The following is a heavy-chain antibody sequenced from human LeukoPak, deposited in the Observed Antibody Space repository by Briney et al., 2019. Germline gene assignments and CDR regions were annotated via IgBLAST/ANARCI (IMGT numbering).Heavy chain of an antibody. Sequence: PSETLSLTCTVSGGSISSYYWSWIRQPPGKGLEWIGYIYYSGSTNYNPSLKSRVTISVDTSKNQFSLKLSSVTAADTAVYYCAREHTEYYYDSSGPKTNYYFDYWGQGTLVTVSS. CDR2: IYYSGST. D-gene: IGHD3-22*01. V-gene: IGHV4-59*01. CDR1: GGSISSYY. CDR3: AREHTEYYYDSSGPKTNYYFDY. J-gene: IGHJ4*02.